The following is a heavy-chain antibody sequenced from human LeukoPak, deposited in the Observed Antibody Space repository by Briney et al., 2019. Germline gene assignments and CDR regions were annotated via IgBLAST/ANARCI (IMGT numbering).Heavy chain of an antibody. Sequence: GGSLRLSCAASGFTFSDYYMSWIRQAPGKGLDWVSYINSGGSTIYYADSVKGRFTISGDKAKNSVYLQMNSLRVEDTAVYYCARDTKYAFDNWGQGTLVTVSS. D-gene: IGHD2-2*01. J-gene: IGHJ4*02. V-gene: IGHV3-11*04. CDR3: ARDTKYAFDN. CDR2: INSGGSTI. CDR1: GFTFSDYY.